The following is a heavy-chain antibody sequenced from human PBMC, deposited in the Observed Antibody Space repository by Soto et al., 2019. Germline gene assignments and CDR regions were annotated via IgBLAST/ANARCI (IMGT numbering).Heavy chain of an antibody. J-gene: IGHJ4*02. Sequence: QVQLVQSGAEVKKPGASVKVSCKASGYTFTSYGISWVRQAPGQGLEWMGWISSYNGNTNYAQKLQGRVTITTDTTTSTAYMELRSLRSDDTAVYYCARDRKNYYDSRGYYYGYFDSWGQGTLVTVSS. V-gene: IGHV1-18*01. CDR2: ISSYNGNT. CDR1: GYTFTSYG. CDR3: ARDRKNYYDSRGYYYGYFDS. D-gene: IGHD3-22*01.